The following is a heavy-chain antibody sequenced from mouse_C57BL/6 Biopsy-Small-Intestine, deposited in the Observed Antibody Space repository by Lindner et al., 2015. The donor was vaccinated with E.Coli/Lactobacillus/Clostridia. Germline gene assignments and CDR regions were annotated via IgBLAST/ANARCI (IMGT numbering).Heavy chain of an antibody. CDR2: INTNTGTP. CDR1: GYTFNDYA. Sequence: VKVSCKASGYTFNDYAISWVRQAPGQGLEWVGWINTNTGTPTYAQDFTGRVVFSLDTSVSTAYLQIGSLKAEDTAVYYCARGYCNSAICYGPGFWGQGTLVTVSS. V-gene: IGHV9-3*01. CDR3: ARGYCNSAICYGPGF. J-gene: IGHJ4*01. D-gene: IGHD2-1*01.